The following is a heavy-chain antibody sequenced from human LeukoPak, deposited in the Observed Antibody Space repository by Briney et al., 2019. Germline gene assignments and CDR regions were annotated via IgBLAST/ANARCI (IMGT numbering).Heavy chain of an antibody. Sequence: ASVKVSCKVSGYTLTELSMHWVRQAPGKGLEWMGGFDPEDGETIYAQKFQGRVTMTEDTSTDTVYMELSSLRSEDTAVYYCARGLGYSGSYFLRSWGQGTLVTVSS. CDR3: ARGLGYSGSYFLRS. J-gene: IGHJ4*02. CDR1: GYTLTELS. D-gene: IGHD1-26*01. V-gene: IGHV1-24*01. CDR2: FDPEDGET.